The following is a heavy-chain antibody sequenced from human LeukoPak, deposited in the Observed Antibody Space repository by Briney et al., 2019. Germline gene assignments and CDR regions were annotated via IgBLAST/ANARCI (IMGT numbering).Heavy chain of an antibody. CDR3: ARILLYYDSSGYSPGGAFDI. Sequence: ASVKVSCKASGYTFTSYGISWVRQAPGQGLEWMGWISAYSGNTNYAQKLQGRVTVTTDTSTSTAYMELRSLRSDDTAVYYCARILLYYDSSGYSPGGAFDIWGQGTMVTVSS. D-gene: IGHD3-22*01. J-gene: IGHJ3*02. CDR2: ISAYSGNT. CDR1: GYTFTSYG. V-gene: IGHV1-18*01.